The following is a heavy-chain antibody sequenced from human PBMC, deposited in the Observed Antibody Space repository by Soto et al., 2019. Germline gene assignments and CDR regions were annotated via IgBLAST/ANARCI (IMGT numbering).Heavy chain of an antibody. CDR2: IYYSGST. CDR1: GGSISSGYYY. V-gene: IGHV4-30-4*01. J-gene: IGHJ4*02. CDR3: ARVPNSDYGDSRTY. Sequence: QVQLQESGPGLVKPSQTLSLTCTVSGGSISSGYYYWSWIRQPPGKGLEWIGYIYYSGSTYYNPSLKRRVTISVDTSKNQFSLKLSSVTAADTAVYYCARVPNSDYGDSRTYWGQGTLVTVSS. D-gene: IGHD4-17*01.